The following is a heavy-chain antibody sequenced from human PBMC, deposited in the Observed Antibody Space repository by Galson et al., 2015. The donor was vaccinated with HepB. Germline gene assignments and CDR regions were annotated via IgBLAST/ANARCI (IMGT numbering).Heavy chain of an antibody. CDR2: ISWNSGSI. J-gene: IGHJ5*02. CDR3: GVVPAAMPGWFDP. D-gene: IGHD2-2*01. V-gene: IGHV3-9*01. CDR1: GFTFDDYA. Sequence: SLRLSCAASGFTFDDYAMHWVRQAPGKGLEWVSGISWNSGSIGYADSVKGRFTISRDNAKNSLYLQMNSLRAEDTALYYCGVVPAAMPGWFDPWGQGTLVTVSS.